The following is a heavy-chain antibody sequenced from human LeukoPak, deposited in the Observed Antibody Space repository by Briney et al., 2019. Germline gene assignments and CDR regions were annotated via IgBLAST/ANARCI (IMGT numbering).Heavy chain of an antibody. V-gene: IGHV1-69*04. Sequence: ASVKVSCKASGGTFSSYAISWVRQAPGQGLEWMGRIIPILGIANYAQKFQGRVTITADKSTSTAYMELSSLRSEDTAVYYCARMIFGVVNHIDYWGQGTLVTVSS. J-gene: IGHJ4*02. CDR1: GGTFSSYA. CDR3: ARMIFGVVNHIDY. CDR2: IIPILGIA. D-gene: IGHD3-3*01.